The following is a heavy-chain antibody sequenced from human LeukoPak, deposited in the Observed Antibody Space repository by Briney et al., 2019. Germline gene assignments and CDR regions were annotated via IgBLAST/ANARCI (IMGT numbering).Heavy chain of an antibody. Sequence: PGGSLRLSCAASGFTFSRTAMTWVRQPPGKGLEWVATIGGSGVGTYYADSIKGRFNISRDNSKNTLYLQMNSLRTDDTAMYYCAKDSNYLHGGSFFIPFDFWGQGTLVTVSS. CDR1: GFTFSRTA. CDR2: IGGSGVGT. V-gene: IGHV3-23*01. D-gene: IGHD1-26*01. J-gene: IGHJ4*02. CDR3: AKDSNYLHGGSFFIPFDF.